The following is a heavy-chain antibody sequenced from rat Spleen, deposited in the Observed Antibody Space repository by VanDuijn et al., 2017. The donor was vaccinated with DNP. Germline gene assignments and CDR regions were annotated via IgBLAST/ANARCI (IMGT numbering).Heavy chain of an antibody. D-gene: IGHD1-11*01. CDR2: IWSGGST. Sequence: VRLVESGGGLVQPGRSLKLSCAASGFSFRDYDMVWVRQAPSQCPEWVGAIWSGGSTDYNSALKSRLSISRDTSKIQVFLKMNSLQTEDTAIYFCTRHYGPEVYFDYWGQGVMVTVSS. CDR3: TRHYGPEVYFDY. CDR1: GFSFRDYD. V-gene: IGHV2-15*01. J-gene: IGHJ2*01.